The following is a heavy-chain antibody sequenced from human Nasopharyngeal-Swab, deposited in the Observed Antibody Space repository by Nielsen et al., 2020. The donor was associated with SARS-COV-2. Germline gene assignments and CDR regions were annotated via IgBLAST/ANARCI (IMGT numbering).Heavy chain of an antibody. CDR2: VDSSGST. CDR1: GGSISSYY. V-gene: IGHV4-59*13. CDR3: ARGLGFYDSSGYYDLYYFDY. D-gene: IGHD3-22*01. J-gene: IGHJ4*02. Sequence: SETLSLTCTVSGGSISSYYWSWIRQPPGKGLEWIGCVDSSGSTNYKPSLKSRVTISVDTSKNQFSLKLSSVTAADTAVYYCARGLGFYDSSGYYDLYYFDYWGQGTLVTVSS.